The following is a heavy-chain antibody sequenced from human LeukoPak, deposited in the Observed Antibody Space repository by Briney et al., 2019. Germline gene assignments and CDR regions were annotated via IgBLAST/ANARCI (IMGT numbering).Heavy chain of an antibody. CDR2: IKQDGSET. CDR1: GFTFSTYW. J-gene: IGHJ4*02. Sequence: GGSLRLSCAASGFTFSTYWMTWLRQAPGEGLEWVANIKQDGSETYYVDSVKGRSTISRDNAKNSLYLQMNSLRAEDTAVYYCARNTGTYFNYWGQGTLVTVSS. D-gene: IGHD1-26*01. V-gene: IGHV3-7*01. CDR3: ARNTGTYFNY.